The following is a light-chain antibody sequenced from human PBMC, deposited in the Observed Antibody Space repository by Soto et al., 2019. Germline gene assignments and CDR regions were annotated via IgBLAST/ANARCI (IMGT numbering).Light chain of an antibody. CDR1: QSVTNRY. V-gene: IGKV3-20*01. J-gene: IGKJ2*01. Sequence: ESVLTQSPGTLSLSPGERATLSCRASQSVTNRYFAWYQQRPGQAPRLLIYGISNRATGIPDRLSGSGSGTDFTLTITRMAPEDFVVYYCQQYSSLPHTFGQGTKVDIK. CDR3: QQYSSLPHT. CDR2: GIS.